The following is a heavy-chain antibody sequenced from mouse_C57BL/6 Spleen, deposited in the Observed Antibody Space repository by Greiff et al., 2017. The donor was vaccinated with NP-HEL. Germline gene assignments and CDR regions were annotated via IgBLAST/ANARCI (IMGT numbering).Heavy chain of an antibody. CDR2: INPSSGYT. J-gene: IGHJ1*03. V-gene: IGHV1-4*01. D-gene: IGHD4-1*01. CDR1: GYTFTSYT. Sequence: QVQLQQSGAELARPGASVKMSCKASGYTFTSYTMHWVKQRPGQGLEWIGYINPSSGYTKYNQKFKDKATLTADKSSSTAYMQLSSLTSEDSEVYNCERGLLGRDWYFDVWGTGTTVTVSS. CDR3: ERGLLGRDWYFDV.